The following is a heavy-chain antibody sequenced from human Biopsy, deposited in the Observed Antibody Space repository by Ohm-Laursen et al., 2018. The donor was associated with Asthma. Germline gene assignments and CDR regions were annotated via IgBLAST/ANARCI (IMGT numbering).Heavy chain of an antibody. CDR3: ASDFPKDYVRYNFQF. D-gene: IGHD4-17*01. CDR2: HDHEEGGT. Sequence: ASVKVSCKISGYSLTDLSMHWVRQAPGQGLEWMGGHDHEEGGTVNARRFQGRVTMTEDTSTDTAYIELGSLSSDDTAVYYCASDFPKDYVRYNFQFWGQGTLVTVSS. CDR1: GYSLTDLS. J-gene: IGHJ4*02. V-gene: IGHV1-24*01.